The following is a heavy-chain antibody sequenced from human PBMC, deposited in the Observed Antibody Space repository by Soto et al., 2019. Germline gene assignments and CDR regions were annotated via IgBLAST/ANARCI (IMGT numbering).Heavy chain of an antibody. CDR3: ARGDVLGCTNGVCSPDPYYFDY. CDR1: GFTFSSYA. D-gene: IGHD2-8*01. Sequence: GGSLRLSCAASGFTFSSYAMHWVRQAPGKGLEWVAVISYDGSNKYYADSVKGRFTISRDNSKNTLYLQMNSLRAEDTAVYYCARGDVLGCTNGVCSPDPYYFDYWGQGTLVTVSS. J-gene: IGHJ4*02. CDR2: ISYDGSNK. V-gene: IGHV3-30-3*01.